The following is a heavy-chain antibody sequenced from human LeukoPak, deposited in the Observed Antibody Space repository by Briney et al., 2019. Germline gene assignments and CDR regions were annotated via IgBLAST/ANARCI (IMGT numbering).Heavy chain of an antibody. V-gene: IGHV1-2*02. Sequence: GASVKVSRKASGYTFTGYYMHWVRQAPGQGLEWMGWINPNSGGTNYAQKFQGRVTMTRDTSISTAYMELSRLRSDDTAVYYCARNVWGGSGTRHDYWGQGTLVTVSS. D-gene: IGHD3-10*01. CDR3: ARNVWGGSGTRHDY. CDR1: GYTFTGYY. J-gene: IGHJ4*02. CDR2: INPNSGGT.